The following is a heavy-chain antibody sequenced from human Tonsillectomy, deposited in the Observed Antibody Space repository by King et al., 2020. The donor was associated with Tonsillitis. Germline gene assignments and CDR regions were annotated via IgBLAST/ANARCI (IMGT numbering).Heavy chain of an antibody. CDR3: ARHHPSRPLVGYWFDP. Sequence: VQLVESGAEVKKPGESLRISCKASGYSFITDSITWVRQMPGKGLEWMGRIDPSDSYTNYSPSFQGHVTISTDKSISTAYLQWSSLKASDTAIYYCARHHPSRPLVGYWFDPWGQGTRVTVSS. D-gene: IGHD2-8*02. CDR2: IDPSDSYT. V-gene: IGHV5-10-1*03. CDR1: GYSFITDS. J-gene: IGHJ5*02.